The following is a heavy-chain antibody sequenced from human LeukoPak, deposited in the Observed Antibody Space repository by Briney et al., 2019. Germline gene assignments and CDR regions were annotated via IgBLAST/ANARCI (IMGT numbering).Heavy chain of an antibody. J-gene: IGHJ4*02. D-gene: IGHD2-21*01. CDR2: IWYDGSNK. Sequence: GGSLRLSCAASGFTFSSYGMHWVRQAPGKGLEWVAVIWYDGSNKYYADSVKGRFTISRDNSKNTLYLQMNSLRAEDTAVYYCAKDVVGGYFDYWGQGTLVTVSS. CDR3: AKDVVGGYFDY. V-gene: IGHV3-33*06. CDR1: GFTFSSYG.